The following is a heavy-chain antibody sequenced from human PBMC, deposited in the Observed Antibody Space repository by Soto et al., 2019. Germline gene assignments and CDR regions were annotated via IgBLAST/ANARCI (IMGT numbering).Heavy chain of an antibody. CDR3: ARGPYASGIFSY. D-gene: IGHD3-10*01. J-gene: IGHJ4*02. V-gene: IGHV4-31*03. CDR2: IYYSGST. Sequence: PSETLSLTCTVSGGSTVSGGYYFSGIRQHPWSGLELIGYIYYSGSTYYNPSLKSRVTISVDTSKNQFSLKLSSVTAADPAVYYCARGPYASGIFSYWGQGTLVTVSS. CDR1: GGSTVSGGYY.